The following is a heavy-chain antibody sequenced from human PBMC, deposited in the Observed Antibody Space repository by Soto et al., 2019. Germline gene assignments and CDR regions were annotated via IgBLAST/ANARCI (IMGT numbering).Heavy chain of an antibody. Sequence: SETLSLTCTVSGASISSGDYFWSWIRQSPGKGLQWIGYIYDSGSSYYNPSLKSRVTMSVDTSKNQFSLKLSSVTAADTAVYYCAREKGYISGPKDFDYWGQGTLVTVSS. J-gene: IGHJ4*02. V-gene: IGHV4-30-4*01. D-gene: IGHD5-12*01. CDR3: AREKGYISGPKDFDY. CDR2: IYDSGSS. CDR1: GASISSGDYF.